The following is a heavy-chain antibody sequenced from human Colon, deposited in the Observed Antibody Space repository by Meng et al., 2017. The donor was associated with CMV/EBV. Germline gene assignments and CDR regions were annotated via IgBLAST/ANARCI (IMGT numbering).Heavy chain of an antibody. CDR3: AKALGFLGWGSSDEHFDI. J-gene: IGHJ3*02. Sequence: GESLKISCAASGFTFTSFAMSWVRQAPGKGLEWVASISPSGGPNYADYGKGRLTISRDISTNTTFLLLSDLRADDTARYYWAKALGFLGWGSSDEHFDIWGQGTMVTVSS. D-gene: IGHD1-26*01. V-gene: IGHV3-23*01. CDR1: GFTFTSFA. CDR2: ISPSGGP.